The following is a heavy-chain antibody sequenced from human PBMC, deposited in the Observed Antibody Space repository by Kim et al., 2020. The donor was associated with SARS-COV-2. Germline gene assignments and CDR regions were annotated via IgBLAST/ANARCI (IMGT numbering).Heavy chain of an antibody. CDR1: GGPVSDYY. V-gene: IGHV4-59*02. CDR2: FYYTGST. D-gene: IGHD3-16*01. CDR3: ARDGGLEPLDY. J-gene: IGHJ4*02. Sequence: SETLSLTCTVSGGPVSDYYWTWIRQTPGKGLEWIGYFYYTGSTDYNPSLKSRVTISADTSKNQFSLRLTSVTTADTAIYYCARDGGLEPLDYWGQGTLVTVSS.